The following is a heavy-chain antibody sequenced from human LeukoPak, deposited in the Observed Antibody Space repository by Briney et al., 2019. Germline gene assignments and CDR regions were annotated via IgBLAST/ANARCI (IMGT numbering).Heavy chain of an antibody. CDR1: GGSISSYY. V-gene: IGHV4-59*08. J-gene: IGHJ4*02. D-gene: IGHD3-22*01. Sequence: PSETLSLTCTVSGGSISSYYWSWIRQPPGKGLEWIGYIYYSRSTNYNPSLKSRVTISVDTSKNQFSLKLSSVTAADTAVYYCARHSHYYDSSGYFSTYYFDYWGQGTLVTVSS. CDR3: ARHSHYYDSSGYFSTYYFDY. CDR2: IYYSRST.